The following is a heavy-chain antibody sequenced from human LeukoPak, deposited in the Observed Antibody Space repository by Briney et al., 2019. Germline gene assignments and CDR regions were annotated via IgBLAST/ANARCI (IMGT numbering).Heavy chain of an antibody. CDR2: GDYI. CDR3: AGERGEEYSSGWYKTNFFDN. CDR1: GDSFSSVTDY. Sequence: SETLSLTCTVSGDSFSSVTDYWAWIRQPPGKGLEWIASGDYINPSLESRVAISADMSKHQFSLKLTSVTGADTAVYYCAGERGEEYSSGWYKTNFFDNWGQGIRVTVSS. D-gene: IGHD6-19*01. V-gene: IGHV4-39*07. J-gene: IGHJ4*02.